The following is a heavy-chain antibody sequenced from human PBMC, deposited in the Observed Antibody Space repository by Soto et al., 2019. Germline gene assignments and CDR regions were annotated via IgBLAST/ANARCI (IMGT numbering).Heavy chain of an antibody. Sequence: EVHLVESGGGLVQPGGCLRLSCAAYGFTFSVHYMEWVRQAPGKGLEWVGRIRNKANSYTTEYSASVKGRFTISRDDSKISLSLQINSLKTEDTAVYYCASACFGELKYFDYWGQGTLVTVSS. CDR3: ASACFGELKYFDY. J-gene: IGHJ4*02. D-gene: IGHD3-10*01. CDR2: IRNKANSYTT. V-gene: IGHV3-72*01. CDR1: GFTFSVHY.